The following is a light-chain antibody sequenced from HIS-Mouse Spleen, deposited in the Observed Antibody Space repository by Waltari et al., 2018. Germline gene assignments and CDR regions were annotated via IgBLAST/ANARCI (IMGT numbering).Light chain of an antibody. CDR3: SSYTSSSTLV. Sequence: QSALTQSASVSGSPGQSIPISCTGPSSDVGGYNSVSWYQQHPGKAPKLMIYDVSNRPSGVSNRFSGSKSGNTASLTISGLQAEDEADYYCSSYTSSSTLVFGTGTKVTVL. V-gene: IGLV2-14*03. CDR1: SSDVGGYNS. J-gene: IGLJ1*01. CDR2: DVS.